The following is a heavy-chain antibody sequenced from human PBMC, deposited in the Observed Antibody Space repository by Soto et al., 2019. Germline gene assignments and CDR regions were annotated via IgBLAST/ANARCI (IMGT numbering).Heavy chain of an antibody. D-gene: IGHD4-17*01. CDR1: GGSFSGYY. J-gene: IGHJ6*03. CDR2: IYHSGST. Sequence: TSETLSLTCAVYGGSFSGYYWSWIRQPPGKGLEWIGEIYHSGSTNYNPSLKSRVTISVDTSKNQFSLKLSSVTAADTAVYYCARSTTVTSYYYYYYMDVWGKGTTVTVSS. V-gene: IGHV4-34*01. CDR3: ARSTTVTSYYYYYYMDV.